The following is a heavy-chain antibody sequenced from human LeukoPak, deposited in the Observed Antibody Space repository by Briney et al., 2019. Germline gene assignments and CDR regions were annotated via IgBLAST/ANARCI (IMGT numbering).Heavy chain of an antibody. D-gene: IGHD1/OR15-1a*01. CDR1: GLSFSGQW. CDR3: AFNNNFKY. Sequence: GGSLRLSCTASGLSFSGQWMNWVRQSPGQGLEWVANIKYDGSEKYYVDSVRGRFTISREDAKNSLSLQMDSVRPEDTAVYYCAFNNNFKYWGQGTLVIVSS. CDR2: IKYDGSEK. J-gene: IGHJ4*02. V-gene: IGHV3-7*01.